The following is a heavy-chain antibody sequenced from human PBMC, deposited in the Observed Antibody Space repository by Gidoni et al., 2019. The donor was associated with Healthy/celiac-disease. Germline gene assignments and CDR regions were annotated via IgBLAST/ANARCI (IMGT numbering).Heavy chain of an antibody. CDR3: ARSPRDDSSGYYVDAFDI. D-gene: IGHD3-22*01. CDR2: IWYDGSNK. Sequence: QVQLVESGGGVVQPGRSLRLSCAASGFTFSSYGMHWGRQAPGKGLEWVAVIWYDGSNKYYADSVKGRFTISRDNSKNTLYLQMNSLRVEDTAVYYCARSPRDDSSGYYVDAFDIWGQGTMVTVSS. V-gene: IGHV3-33*01. J-gene: IGHJ3*02. CDR1: GFTFSSYG.